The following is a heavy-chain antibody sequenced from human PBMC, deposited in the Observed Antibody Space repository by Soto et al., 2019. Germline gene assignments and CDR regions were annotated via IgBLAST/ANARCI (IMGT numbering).Heavy chain of an antibody. CDR3: ARALLWFGELFPYYFDY. V-gene: IGHV3-23*01. J-gene: IGHJ4*02. Sequence: PGGSLRLSCAASGFTFSSYAMSWVRQAPGKGLEWVSAISGSGGSTYYADSVKGRFTISRDTSKNQFSLKLSSVTAADTAVYYCARALLWFGELFPYYFDYWGQGTLVTVSS. CDR2: ISGSGGST. D-gene: IGHD3-10*01. CDR1: GFTFSSYA.